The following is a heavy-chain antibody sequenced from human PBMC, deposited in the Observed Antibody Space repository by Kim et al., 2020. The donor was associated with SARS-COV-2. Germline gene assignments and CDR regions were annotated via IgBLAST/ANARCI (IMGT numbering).Heavy chain of an antibody. D-gene: IGHD6-13*01. Sequence: GGSLRLSCAASGFTFSSYGMSWVRQAPGKGLEWVSALSVSGTNTYYTYYAEFVQGRFAISRDDSKNTLYLQMNSLRAEDTAVYYCAAGGQQPTFGGRGTLVTVSS. V-gene: IGHV3-23*01. CDR1: GFTFSSYG. CDR3: AAGGQQPTF. CDR2: LSVSGTNTYYT. J-gene: IGHJ4*02.